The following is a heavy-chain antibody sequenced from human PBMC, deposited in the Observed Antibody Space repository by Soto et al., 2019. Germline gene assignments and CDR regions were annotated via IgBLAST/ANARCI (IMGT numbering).Heavy chain of an antibody. CDR3: ARHRDCSGGSCYRPPYYYYGMDV. V-gene: IGHV5-51*01. CDR1: GYSFTSYW. CDR2: IYPGDSDT. Sequence: PGESLKISCKGSGYSFTSYWIGWVRQMPGKGLEWMGIIYPGDSDTRYSPSFQGQVTISADKSISTAYLQWSSLKASDTAMYYCARHRDCSGGSCYRPPYYYYGMDVWGQGTTVTVSS. D-gene: IGHD2-15*01. J-gene: IGHJ6*02.